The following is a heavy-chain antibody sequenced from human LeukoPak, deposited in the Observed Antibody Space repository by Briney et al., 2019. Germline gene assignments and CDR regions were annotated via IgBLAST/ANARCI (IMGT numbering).Heavy chain of an antibody. D-gene: IGHD6-13*01. CDR1: GGTFSSYT. J-gene: IGHJ2*01. V-gene: IGHV1-69*04. CDR2: IIPILGIA. CDR3: ARDHGASAAAAVGYFDL. Sequence: ASVKVSCKASGGTFSSYTISWVRQAPGQGLEWMGRIIPILGIANYAQKFQGRVTITADKSTSTAYMELSSLRSEDTAVYYCARDHGASAAAAVGYFDLWGRGTLVTVSS.